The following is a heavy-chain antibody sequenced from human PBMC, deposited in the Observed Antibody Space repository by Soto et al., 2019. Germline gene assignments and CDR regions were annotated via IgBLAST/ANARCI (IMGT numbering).Heavy chain of an antibody. V-gene: IGHV3-23*01. Sequence: GGSLRLCYAASGFTFSTYAMSWVRQAPGKGLEWVSGISGSGGSTYYADSVKGRFTISRDNSNNTLYLQMSNLRAEDTAVYYCAKDRKSGSGWYWDYWGQGTLVTVSS. J-gene: IGHJ4*02. CDR1: GFTFSTYA. CDR3: AKDRKSGSGWYWDY. D-gene: IGHD6-19*01. CDR2: ISGSGGST.